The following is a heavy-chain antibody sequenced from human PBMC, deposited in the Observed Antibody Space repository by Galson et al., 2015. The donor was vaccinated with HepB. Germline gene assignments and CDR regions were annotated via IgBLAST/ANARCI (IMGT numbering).Heavy chain of an antibody. V-gene: IGHV5-51*03. CDR2: IYPGDSDA. CDR1: GYSFTSYW. J-gene: IGHJ5*02. CDR3: ARRQAAATNWFDP. Sequence: QSGAEVKKPGESLKISCKGSGYSFTSYWIGWVRQMPGKGLEWIGIIYPGDSDARYRPSFQGQVTISADKSISTAYLQWSSLKASDTAMYYCARRQAAATNWFDPWGQGTLVTVSS. D-gene: IGHD6-13*01.